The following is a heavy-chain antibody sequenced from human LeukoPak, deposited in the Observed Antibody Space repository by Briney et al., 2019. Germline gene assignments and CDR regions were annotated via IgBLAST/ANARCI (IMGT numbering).Heavy chain of an antibody. Sequence: ASVKVSCKASGYTFASYYMHWVRQAPGQGLEWMGIINPSGGSTSYAQKFQGRVTMTRDMSTSTVYMELSSLRSEDTAVYYCASNLVWSGSIFDYWGQGSLVTVSS. CDR1: GYTFASYY. V-gene: IGHV1-46*01. CDR3: ASNLVWSGSIFDY. D-gene: IGHD3-3*01. CDR2: INPSGGST. J-gene: IGHJ4*02.